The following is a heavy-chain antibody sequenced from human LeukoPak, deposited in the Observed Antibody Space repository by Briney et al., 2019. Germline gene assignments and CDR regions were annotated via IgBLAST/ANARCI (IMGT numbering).Heavy chain of an antibody. CDR3: ARRSVAAAANYYYYYMDV. CDR2: IYHSGST. V-gene: IGHV4-38-2*01. CDR1: GYSISSGYY. Sequence: TSETLSLTCAVSGYSISSGYYLGWIRQPPGKGLEWIGSIYHSGSTYYNPSLKSRVTTSVDTSKNQFSLKLSSVPAADTAVYYCARRSVAAAANYYYYYMDVWGKGTTVTVSS. D-gene: IGHD6-13*01. J-gene: IGHJ6*03.